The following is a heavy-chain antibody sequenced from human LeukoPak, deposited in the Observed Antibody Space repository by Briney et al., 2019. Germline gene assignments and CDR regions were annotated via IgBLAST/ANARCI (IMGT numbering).Heavy chain of an antibody. V-gene: IGHV4-4*02. CDR1: GGSISSSNW. J-gene: IGHJ4*02. Sequence: KPSETLSLTCAVSGGSISSSNWWSWVRQPPGKGLEWIGEIYHSGSTNYNPSLKSRVTISVDTSKNQFSLKLSSVTAADTAVYYCARVGPYSSSWFFDYWGQGTLVTVSS. D-gene: IGHD6-13*01. CDR2: IYHSGST. CDR3: ARVGPYSSSWFFDY.